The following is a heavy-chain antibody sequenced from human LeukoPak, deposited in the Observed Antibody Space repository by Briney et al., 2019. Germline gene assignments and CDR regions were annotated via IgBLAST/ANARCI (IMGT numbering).Heavy chain of an antibody. CDR2: IYYTGST. Sequence: SETLSLTCVVSGVSISNFYWSWVRQPPGKGLEWIGSIYYTGSTYYSPSLKSRVTISVDPSKKQFSLRLSSVTAADTAVYYCARLLGGDPYYMDVWGKGTTVTVSS. CDR1: GVSISNFY. J-gene: IGHJ6*03. D-gene: IGHD3-3*01. V-gene: IGHV4-59*01. CDR3: ARLLGGDPYYMDV.